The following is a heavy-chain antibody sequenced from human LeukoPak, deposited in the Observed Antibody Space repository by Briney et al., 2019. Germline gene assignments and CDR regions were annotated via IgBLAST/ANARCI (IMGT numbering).Heavy chain of an antibody. CDR1: GYTFTGYY. J-gene: IGHJ5*02. V-gene: IGHV1-46*01. CDR2: INPSGGST. CDR3: ARDGLAAGIEFTWKGWFDP. Sequence: GASVKVSCKASGYTFTGYYMHWVRQAPGQGLEWMGIINPSGGSTSYAQKFQGRVTMTRDMSTSTVYMELSSLRSEDTAVYYCARDGLAAGIEFTWKGWFDPWGQGTLVTVSS. D-gene: IGHD6-13*01.